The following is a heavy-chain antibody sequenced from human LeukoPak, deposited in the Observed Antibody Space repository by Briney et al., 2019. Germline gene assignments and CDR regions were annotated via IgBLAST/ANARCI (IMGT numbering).Heavy chain of an antibody. V-gene: IGHV3-48*03. D-gene: IGHD5-18*01. CDR2: ISSSGSTI. J-gene: IGHJ4*02. Sequence: GGSLRLSCAASGFTFSSYEMNWVRQAPGKGLEWVSYISSSGSTIYYADSVKGRFTISRDNAKNSLYLQMNSLRAEDTAVYYCARDREGTAMVHFDYWGQGTLATVSS. CDR1: GFTFSSYE. CDR3: ARDREGTAMVHFDY.